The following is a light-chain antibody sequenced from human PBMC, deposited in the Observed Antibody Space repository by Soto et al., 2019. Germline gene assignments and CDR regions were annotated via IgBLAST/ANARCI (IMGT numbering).Light chain of an antibody. Sequence: AIRVTQSPSSISASTGDRVTLTCRASQAISPFFAWYQQRPGKAPNLLLYASSTLTSGVPSRFSGSGSGTAFTLTSSNLQSEDSATYFWQQYYQYPRTCGQGTKVEIK. CDR2: ASS. V-gene: IGKV1-8*01. J-gene: IGKJ1*01. CDR3: QQYYQYPRT. CDR1: QAISPF.